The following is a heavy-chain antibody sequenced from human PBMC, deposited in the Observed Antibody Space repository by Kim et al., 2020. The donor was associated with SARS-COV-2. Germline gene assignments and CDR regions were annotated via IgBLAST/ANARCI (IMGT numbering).Heavy chain of an antibody. D-gene: IGHD6-19*01. J-gene: IGHJ4*02. V-gene: IGHV3-48*02. CDR2: IHRTSSPI. Sequence: GGSLRLSCAASGFALSHYSTNWVRQAPGKGLEWVSYIHRTSSPIYYADSVKGRFTISRDNARNSVFLQMNSLRDEDTAVYYCARDTPGSAVAASFDYWGQRTLVTVSS. CDR1: GFALSHYS. CDR3: ARDTPGSAVAASFDY.